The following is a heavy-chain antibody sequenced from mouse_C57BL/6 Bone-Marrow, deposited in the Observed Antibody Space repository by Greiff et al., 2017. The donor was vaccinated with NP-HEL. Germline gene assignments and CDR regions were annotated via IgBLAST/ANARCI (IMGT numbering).Heavy chain of an antibody. CDR2: IDPSDSYT. CDR1: GYTFTSYW. Sequence: VQLQQPGAELVKPGASVKLSCKASGYTFTSYWMQWVKQRPGQGLEWIGEIDPSDSYTNYNQKFKGKATLTVDTSSSTAYMQLSSLTSEDSAVYYCARYYYGSSYGGYWGQGTTLTVSS. D-gene: IGHD1-1*01. V-gene: IGHV1-50*01. J-gene: IGHJ2*01. CDR3: ARYYYGSSYGGY.